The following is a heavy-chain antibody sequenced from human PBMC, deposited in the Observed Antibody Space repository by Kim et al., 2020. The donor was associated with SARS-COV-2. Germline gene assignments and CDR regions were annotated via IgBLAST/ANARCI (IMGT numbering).Heavy chain of an antibody. CDR3: ARHSTRREIKTFDF. CDR2: IYYRGST. V-gene: IGHV4-39*01. J-gene: IGHJ4*02. CDR1: GDSISTSRYY. Sequence: SETLSLTCSVSGDSISTSRYYWGWVRQPPGKGLEWIASIYYRGSTYSNPSLKSRVTMSVDSPKNHFSLKLTSVTAADTAVYYCARHSTRREIKTFDFWGQGTLVSVSS.